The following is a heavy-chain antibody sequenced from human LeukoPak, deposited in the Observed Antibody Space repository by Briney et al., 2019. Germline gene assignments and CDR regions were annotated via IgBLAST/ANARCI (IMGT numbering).Heavy chain of an antibody. CDR2: IFPSGGEI. CDR1: GFTFSTFA. V-gene: IGHV3-23*01. Sequence: GGSLRLSCEASGFTFSTFAMIWVRQPPGKGLEWVSSIFPSGGEIHYADSVRGRFTISGDNSKSTLSLQMNSLRAEDTAIYYCATYRQVLLPFESWGQGTLVTVPS. CDR3: ATYRQVLLPFES. D-gene: IGHD2-8*02. J-gene: IGHJ4*02.